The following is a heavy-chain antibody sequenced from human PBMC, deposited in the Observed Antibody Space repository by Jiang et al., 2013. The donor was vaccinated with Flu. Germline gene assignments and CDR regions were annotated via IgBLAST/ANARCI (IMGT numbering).Heavy chain of an antibody. CDR3: ARQRWLQDRYFDH. D-gene: IGHD5-24*01. V-gene: IGHV2-5*02. CDR2: FYWDDDK. J-gene: IGHJ4*02. Sequence: KPTQTLTLTCTFSGFSLSINRVGVGWIRQPPGKALEWLALFYWDDDKRYSPPLKSRLTITQDTSRNQVVLTMTNMDPVDTATYYCARQRWLQDRYFDHWGQGILVTVSS. CDR1: GFSLSINRVG.